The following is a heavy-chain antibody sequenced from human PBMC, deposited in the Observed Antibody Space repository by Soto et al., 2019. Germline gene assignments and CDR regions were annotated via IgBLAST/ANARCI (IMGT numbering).Heavy chain of an antibody. CDR2: IYYSGST. CDR1: GGSISSGGYY. D-gene: IGHD4-17*01. CDR3: ARSGTLRWTLY. J-gene: IGHJ4*02. V-gene: IGHV4-31*03. Sequence: SETLSLTCTVSGGSISSGGYYWSWIRQHPGKGLEWIGYIYYSGSTYYNPSLKSRVTISVDTSKNQFSLKLSSVTAADAAVYYCARSGTLRWTLYWGQGTLVTVSS.